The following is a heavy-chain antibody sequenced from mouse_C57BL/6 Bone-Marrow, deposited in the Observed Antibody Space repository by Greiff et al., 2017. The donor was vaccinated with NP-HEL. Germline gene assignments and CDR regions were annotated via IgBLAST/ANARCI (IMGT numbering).Heavy chain of an antibody. CDR3: ASDSNYGGYYAMDY. D-gene: IGHD2-5*01. V-gene: IGHV1-72*01. CDR1: GYTFTSYW. J-gene: IGHJ4*01. Sequence: QVQLKQPGAELVKPGASVKLSCKASGYTFTSYWMHWVKQRPGRGLEWIGRIDPNSGGTKYNEKFKSKATLTVDKPSSTAYMQLSSLTSEDSAVYYCASDSNYGGYYAMDYWGQGTSVTGSS. CDR2: IDPNSGGT.